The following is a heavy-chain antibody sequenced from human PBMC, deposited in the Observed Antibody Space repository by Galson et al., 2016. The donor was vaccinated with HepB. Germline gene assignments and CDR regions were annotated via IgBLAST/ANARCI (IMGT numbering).Heavy chain of an antibody. CDR1: GFAFTTYS. V-gene: IGHV3-21*01. J-gene: IGHJ4*02. D-gene: IGHD2-21*01. Sequence: SLRLSCAASGFAFTTYSMNWVRQAHGKGLEWVSSISSGSNYIYYAASVKGRFTISRDNARKSLSLQMSSLRADDTATYYCTRGWQAALLQGQNVLDYWGPGTVVTVSS. CDR2: ISSGSNYI. CDR3: TRGWQAALLQGQNVLDY.